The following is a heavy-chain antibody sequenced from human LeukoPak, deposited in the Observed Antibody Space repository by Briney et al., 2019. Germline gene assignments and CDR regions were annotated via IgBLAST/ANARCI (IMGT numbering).Heavy chain of an antibody. CDR1: GFTFSRYN. D-gene: IGHD2-15*01. CDR3: ARVLETDCSGVSCYSGLDH. CDR2: ISRTSSYI. V-gene: IGHV3-21*01. J-gene: IGHJ4*02. Sequence: PGGSLRLSCAASGFTFSRYNMKWVRQAPGKGLEWVSSISRTSSYIYYADSVKGRFTISRDNAQNSLYLQMNSLRVEDTAVYYCARVLETDCSGVSCYSGLDHWGQGTLVTVSS.